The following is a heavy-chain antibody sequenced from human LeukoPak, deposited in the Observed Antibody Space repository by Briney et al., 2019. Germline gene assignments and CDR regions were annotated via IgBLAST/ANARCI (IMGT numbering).Heavy chain of an antibody. Sequence: PGGSLRLSCAASAFTFSSYAMSWVRQAPGKGLEWVSVISDSGGSTYYADSVKGRFTISRDNSKNTLYLQMNSLRAEDTAVYYCAREMEGMVGPPCLGYWGQGTLVTVSS. CDR1: AFTFSSYA. J-gene: IGHJ4*02. D-gene: IGHD2-15*01. V-gene: IGHV3-23*01. CDR2: ISDSGGST. CDR3: AREMEGMVGPPCLGY.